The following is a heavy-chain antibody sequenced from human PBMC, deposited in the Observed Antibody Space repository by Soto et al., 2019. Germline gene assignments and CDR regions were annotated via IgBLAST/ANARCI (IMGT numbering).Heavy chain of an antibody. V-gene: IGHV1-18*01. Sequence: QVQLVQSGAEVKKPGASVKVSCKASGYTFASYAISWMRQAPGQGLEWMGWISAYNGNTNYAQKLQGRVTMTTDTSTRTAYMELRSLRSAATAVYSCARDPPPPDYWGQGTLVTVSS. CDR3: ARDPPPPDY. CDR1: GYTFASYA. J-gene: IGHJ4*02. CDR2: ISAYNGNT.